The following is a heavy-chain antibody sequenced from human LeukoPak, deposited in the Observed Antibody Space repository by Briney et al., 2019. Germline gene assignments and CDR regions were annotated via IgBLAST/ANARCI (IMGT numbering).Heavy chain of an antibody. D-gene: IGHD3-22*01. CDR2: IWYDGSNK. V-gene: IGHV3-33*01. CDR1: GFTFSSYG. J-gene: IGHJ4*02. Sequence: PGGSLRLSCAASGFTFSSYGMHWVRQAPGKGLEWVAVIWYDGSNKYYADSVKGRFTISRDSSKNTLYLQMNSLRAEDTAVYYCARDSSGYYLGTFDYWGQGTLVTVSS. CDR3: ARDSSGYYLGTFDY.